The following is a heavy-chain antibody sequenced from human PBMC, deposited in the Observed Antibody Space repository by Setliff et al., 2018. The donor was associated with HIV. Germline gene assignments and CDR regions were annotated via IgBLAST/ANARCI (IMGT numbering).Heavy chain of an antibody. J-gene: IGHJ5*02. CDR2: VYNSGST. D-gene: IGHD3-10*01. CDR1: GSSISSTSYY. V-gene: IGHV4-39*01. CDR3: VRSRITMVRGVIIGHNWFDP. Sequence: SETLSLTCTVSGSSISSTSYYWGWIRQPPGKGLEWIGSVYNSGSTYYNPSLKSRVTIAVGTSKNQFSLKLSSVAAADTALYYCVRSRITMVRGVIIGHNWFDPWGQGILVTVSS.